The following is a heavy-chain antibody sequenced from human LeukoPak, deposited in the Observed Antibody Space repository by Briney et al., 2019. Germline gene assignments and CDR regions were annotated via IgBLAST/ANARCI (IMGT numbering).Heavy chain of an antibody. CDR2: ISSSSTYV. D-gene: IGHD1-14*01. Sequence: PGGSLRLSCAASGFSFSTYYVNWVRQAPGKGLEWVSCISSSSTYVYYADSVRGRFAISRDNAKNSLYLQMNSLRADDTAVYYCARENHGSFDYWGQGSLVTVSS. CDR1: GFSFSTYY. CDR3: ARENHGSFDY. V-gene: IGHV3-21*01. J-gene: IGHJ4*02.